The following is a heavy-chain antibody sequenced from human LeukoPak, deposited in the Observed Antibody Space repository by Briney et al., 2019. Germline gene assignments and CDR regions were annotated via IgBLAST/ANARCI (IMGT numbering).Heavy chain of an antibody. CDR2: IYYSGST. CDR1: GGSISSSSYH. D-gene: IGHD3-9*01. V-gene: IGHV4-39*01. CDR3: ASQYRDYDILTGYPLI. J-gene: IGHJ3*02. Sequence: SETLSLTCTVSGGSISSSSYHWRWIRQPPGKGLEWIGSIYYSGSTYYNPSLKSRFTISVDTSENQFSLKLSAVTAADTAVYYCASQYRDYDILTGYPLIWGQGTMVTVSS.